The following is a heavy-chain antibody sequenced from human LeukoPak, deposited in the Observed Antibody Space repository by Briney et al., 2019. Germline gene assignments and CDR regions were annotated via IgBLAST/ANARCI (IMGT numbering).Heavy chain of an antibody. Sequence: GGSLRLSCAASAFTFSNYAMSWVRQASGKGLEWVSGISGSGFATYYADSVKGRFTISRDNSKNTLYLQMNSLRAEDTAVYYCAKDSVAAPRYYFDYWGQGTQVTVSS. J-gene: IGHJ4*02. CDR3: AKDSVAAPRYYFDY. CDR1: AFTFSNYA. V-gene: IGHV3-23*01. CDR2: ISGSGFAT. D-gene: IGHD6-19*01.